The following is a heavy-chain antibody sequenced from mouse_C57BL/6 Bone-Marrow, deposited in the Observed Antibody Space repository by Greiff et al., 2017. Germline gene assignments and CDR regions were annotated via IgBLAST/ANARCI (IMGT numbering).Heavy chain of an antibody. J-gene: IGHJ2*01. Sequence: EADGGLVQPKGSLKLSCAASGFTFNTYAMHWVRQAPGKGLEWVARIRSKSSNYATYYADSVKDRFTISRDDSQSMLYLQMNNLKTEDTAMYYCVREIYYYGSSYVTYFDYWGQGTTLTVSS. CDR3: VREIYYYGSSYVTYFDY. D-gene: IGHD1-1*01. V-gene: IGHV10-3*01. CDR2: IRSKSSNYAT. CDR1: GFTFNTYA.